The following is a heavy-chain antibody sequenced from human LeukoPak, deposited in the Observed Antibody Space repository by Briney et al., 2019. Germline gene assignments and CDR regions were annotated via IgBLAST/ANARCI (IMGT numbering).Heavy chain of an antibody. J-gene: IGHJ6*03. CDR2: ISGSGGST. CDR1: GSTFSNYD. D-gene: IGHD5-18*01. CDR3: VKSIGYSYGSYYYMDA. V-gene: IGHV3-23*01. Sequence: GGSLRLSCAASGSTFSNYDVSWVRQAPGKGLEWVSTISGSGGSTYYADSVKGRFTISRDNSRDTLYLQMNSLRAADTAVYSCVKSIGYSYGSYYYMDAWGKGTTVTVSS.